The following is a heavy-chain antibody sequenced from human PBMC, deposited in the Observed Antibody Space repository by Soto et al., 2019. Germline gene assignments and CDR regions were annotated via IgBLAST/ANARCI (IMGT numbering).Heavy chain of an antibody. V-gene: IGHV1-2*02. D-gene: IGHD2-2*02. CDR1: GYTFTGYY. CDR2: INPNSGGT. J-gene: IGHJ5*02. Sequence: ASVKVSCKASGYTFTGYYMHWVRQAPGQGLEWMGWINPNSGGTNYAQKFQGRVTMTRDTSISTAYMELSRLRSDDTAVYYCAREILGYCSSTSCYIGGWFDPWGQGTLVTVSS. CDR3: AREILGYCSSTSCYIGGWFDP.